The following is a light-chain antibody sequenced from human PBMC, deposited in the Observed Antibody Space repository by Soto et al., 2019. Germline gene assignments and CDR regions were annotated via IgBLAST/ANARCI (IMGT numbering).Light chain of an antibody. CDR3: HHYNNWPRT. CDR2: GAS. V-gene: IGKV3-15*01. Sequence: EIVMTQSPGSLSVSPGERATLSCRASQNVNSNLAWYQQKPSQAPRLLIYGASTRATGIPARFSGSGSGTEFTLTISSLQSEDFAVYYCHHYNNWPRTFGQGTTVEIK. J-gene: IGKJ1*01. CDR1: QNVNSN.